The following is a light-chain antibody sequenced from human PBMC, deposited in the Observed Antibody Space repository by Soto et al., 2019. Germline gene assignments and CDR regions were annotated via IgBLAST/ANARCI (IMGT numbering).Light chain of an antibody. J-gene: IGLJ2*01. V-gene: IGLV1-44*01. CDR2: SSS. Sequence: QSVLTQPPSASGTPGQRVTISCSGSNSNIGSNTVNWYQQLSGTAPKLLIFSSSQRPSGVPDRFSGSKSGTSASLAISGLQSEDEADYYCAAWDDSLEVVLFGGGTQLTVL. CDR3: AAWDDSLEVVL. CDR1: NSNIGSNT.